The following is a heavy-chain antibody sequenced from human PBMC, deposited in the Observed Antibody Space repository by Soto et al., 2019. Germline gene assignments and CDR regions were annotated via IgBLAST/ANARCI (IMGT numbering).Heavy chain of an antibody. J-gene: IGHJ4*02. Sequence: SETLSLTCAVYGGSSSGYYCSWIRQLPGKGLEWIGEINHSGSTNYNPSLKSRVTISVDTSKNQFSLKVSSVTAADTAVYYCEGSLAVAGNANYFDYWGQGTLVTVSS. D-gene: IGHD6-19*01. CDR1: GGSSSGYY. CDR2: INHSGST. V-gene: IGHV4-34*01. CDR3: EGSLAVAGNANYFDY.